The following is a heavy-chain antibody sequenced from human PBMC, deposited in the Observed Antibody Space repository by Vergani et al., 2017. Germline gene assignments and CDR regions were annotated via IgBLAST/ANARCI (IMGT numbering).Heavy chain of an antibody. CDR3: AGGDYGILPGYRD. CDR2: INPSGGHT. D-gene: IGHD3-9*01. Sequence: QVQVVQSGAEVKKSGASVKVSCKTSGYTFSNYYMHWVRQAPGQGLEWMGIINPSGGHTNYAQKFQGRVTMTRDTSTSTVYMELSSLGSEDTAIYYCAGGDYGILPGYRDLGQGTLVNVSA. J-gene: IGHJ4*01. V-gene: IGHV1-46*03. CDR1: GYTFSNYY.